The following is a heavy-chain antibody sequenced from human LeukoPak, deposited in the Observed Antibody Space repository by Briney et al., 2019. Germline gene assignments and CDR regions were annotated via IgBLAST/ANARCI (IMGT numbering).Heavy chain of an antibody. CDR3: ARDRRDERRYCSSTSCYTPYYYGMDV. CDR1: GGSISSYY. Sequence: PSETLSLTCTVSGGSISSYYWSWIRQPPGKGLEWIGYIYYSGSTNYNPSLKSRVTISVDTSKNQFSLKLSSVTAADTAVYYCARDRRDERRYCSSTSCYTPYYYGMDVWGQGTTVTVSS. J-gene: IGHJ6*02. D-gene: IGHD2-2*02. V-gene: IGHV4-59*01. CDR2: IYYSGST.